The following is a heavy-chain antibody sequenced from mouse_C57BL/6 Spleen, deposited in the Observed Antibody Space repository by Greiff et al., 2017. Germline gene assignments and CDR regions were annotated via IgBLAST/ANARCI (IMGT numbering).Heavy chain of an antibody. Sequence: QVQLQQSGPELVKPGASVKISCKASGYAFSSSWMNWVKQRPGKGLEWIGRIYPGEGDTNYNGKFKGKATLTADKSSSTAYMQLSSLTSEDSAVYFCARSDGNFYFDYWGQGTTLTVSS. CDR3: ARSDGNFYFDY. V-gene: IGHV1-82*01. J-gene: IGHJ2*01. CDR2: IYPGEGDT. CDR1: GYAFSSSW. D-gene: IGHD2-1*01.